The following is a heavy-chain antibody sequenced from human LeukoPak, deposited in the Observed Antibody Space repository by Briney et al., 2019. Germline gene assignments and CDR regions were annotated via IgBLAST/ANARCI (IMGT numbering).Heavy chain of an antibody. CDR2: ISGSGGST. CDR1: GITFSSYA. V-gene: IGHV3-23*01. CDR3: AKIRRDSSGGYGTYFDY. D-gene: IGHD6-19*01. J-gene: IGHJ4*02. Sequence: PGVSLRLSSAASGITFSSYAMSWVRQTPGKGLEWVSSISGSGGSTYYADSVKGRFTISRDNSKNTLYLQMNNLRAEDTALYYCAKIRRDSSGGYGTYFDYWGQGTLVTVSS.